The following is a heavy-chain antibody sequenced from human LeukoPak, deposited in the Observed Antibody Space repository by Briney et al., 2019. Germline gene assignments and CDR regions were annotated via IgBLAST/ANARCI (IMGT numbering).Heavy chain of an antibody. CDR3: AREKFNYDLLHYFDY. D-gene: IGHD3-16*01. J-gene: IGHJ4*02. V-gene: IGHV4-38-2*02. CDR1: GYSISSGYY. CDR2: ICHSGST. Sequence: SETLSLTCAVSGYSISSGYYWGWIRQPPGKGLEWIGSICHSGSTYYNPSLKSRVTISVDTSKNQFSLKLSSVTAADTAVYYCAREKFNYDLLHYFDYWGQGTLATVSS.